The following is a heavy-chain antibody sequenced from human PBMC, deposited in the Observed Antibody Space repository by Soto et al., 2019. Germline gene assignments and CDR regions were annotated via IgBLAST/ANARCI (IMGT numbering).Heavy chain of an antibody. CDR3: AKVLFMNGPTARAFHI. D-gene: IGHD2-21*01. CDR2: ISGGGSTT. J-gene: IGHJ3*02. V-gene: IGHV3-23*01. Sequence: PGGSLRLSCAASGFTFSSYAMSWVRQAPGKGLEWVAGISGGGSTTYYADSVKGRFTISRDNSKNTLYLQMNSLRAEDTAVYYCAKVLFMNGPTARAFHIRGQGSMVTVS. CDR1: GFTFSSYA.